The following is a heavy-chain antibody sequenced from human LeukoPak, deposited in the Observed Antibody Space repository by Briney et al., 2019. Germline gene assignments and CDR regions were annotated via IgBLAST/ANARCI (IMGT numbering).Heavy chain of an antibody. J-gene: IGHJ4*02. Sequence: SETLSLTCAVYGGSFSGYYWSWIRQPPGKGLEWIGEISHSGSTNYNPSLKSRVTISVDTSKNQFSLKLSSVTAADTAVYYCARGGGSTVVVAATFDYWGQGTLVTVSS. CDR1: GGSFSGYY. CDR3: ARGGGSTVVVAATFDY. V-gene: IGHV4-34*01. CDR2: ISHSGST. D-gene: IGHD2-15*01.